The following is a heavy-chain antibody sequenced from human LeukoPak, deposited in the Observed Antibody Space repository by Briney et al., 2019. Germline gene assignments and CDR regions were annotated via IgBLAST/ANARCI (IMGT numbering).Heavy chain of an antibody. CDR3: ARGLVPGFLDY. CDR2: INSDESIT. CDR1: GFTFSSCA. V-gene: IGHV3-74*01. J-gene: IGHJ4*02. Sequence: GGPLRLSCAASGFTFSSCAMSWVRQAPGKGLVWVSRINSDESITTYADSVKGRFTISRDNAKNTLYLQMNSLRAEDTAVYYCARGLVPGFLDYWGQGTPVTVSS. D-gene: IGHD4-11*01.